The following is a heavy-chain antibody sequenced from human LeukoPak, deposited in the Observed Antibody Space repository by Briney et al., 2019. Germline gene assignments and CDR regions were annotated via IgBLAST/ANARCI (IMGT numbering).Heavy chain of an antibody. CDR2: ISYDGSNK. V-gene: IGHV3-30*18. CDR3: AKLGIGAPGYYYYYMDV. J-gene: IGHJ6*03. Sequence: GGSLRLSCAASGFTFSSYGMHWVRQAPGKGLEWVAVISYDGSNKYYADSVKGRFTISRDNSKNTLYLQMNSLRAEDTAVYYCAKLGIGAPGYYYYYMDVWGKGTTVTISS. D-gene: IGHD7-27*01. CDR1: GFTFSSYG.